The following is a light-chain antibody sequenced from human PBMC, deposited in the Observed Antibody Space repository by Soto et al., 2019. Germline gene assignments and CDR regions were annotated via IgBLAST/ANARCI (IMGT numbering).Light chain of an antibody. Sequence: AIRMTQSPSSFSASTGANVTITCRASQGIGNSLAWYQQKPGKAPNLLIYDASTLQSGVPARFSGSGSGSDFTLTITILQYEDFATYYCQHYYNYPLTFGGGTKVGIK. V-gene: IGKV1-8*01. CDR2: DAS. J-gene: IGKJ4*01. CDR3: QHYYNYPLT. CDR1: QGIGNS.